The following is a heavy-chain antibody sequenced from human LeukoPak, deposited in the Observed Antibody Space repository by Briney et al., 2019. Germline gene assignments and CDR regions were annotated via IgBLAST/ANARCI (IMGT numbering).Heavy chain of an antibody. Sequence: SETLSLTCTVSGGSISSITYYWGWIRQPPGKGLEWIGYIYHSGSTKCNPSLKSRVTISVDTSQNQFSLKLSSVTAADTAVYYCARDGYSGSDALWGQGTVVTVSS. CDR1: GGSISSITYY. CDR2: IYHSGST. J-gene: IGHJ4*02. D-gene: IGHD5-12*01. V-gene: IGHV4-61*01. CDR3: ARDGYSGSDAL.